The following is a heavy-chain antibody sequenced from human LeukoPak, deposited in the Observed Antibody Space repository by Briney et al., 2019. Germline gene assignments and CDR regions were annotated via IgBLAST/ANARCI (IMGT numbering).Heavy chain of an antibody. Sequence: SETLSLTCAVYGGSFSGYYWSWIRQPPGKGLEWIGEINHSGSTNYNPSLKSRVTISVDTSKNQFSLKLSSVTAADTAVYYCARGSGGYGYGYRTAFDYWGQGTLVTVSS. CDR2: INHSGST. J-gene: IGHJ4*02. CDR1: GGSFSGYY. CDR3: ARGSGGYGYGYRTAFDY. D-gene: IGHD5-18*01. V-gene: IGHV4-34*01.